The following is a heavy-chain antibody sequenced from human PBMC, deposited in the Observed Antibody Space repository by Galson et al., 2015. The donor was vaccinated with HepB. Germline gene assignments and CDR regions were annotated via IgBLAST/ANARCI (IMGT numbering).Heavy chain of an antibody. CDR2: ISYDGSNK. Sequence: SLRLSCAASGFTFSSYGMHWVRQAPGKGLEWVAVISYDGSNKYYADSVKGRFTISRDNSKNTLYLQMNSLRAEDTAVYYCAKDMSYDSSGYYYTPSVSHWGQGTLVTVSS. D-gene: IGHD3-22*01. V-gene: IGHV3-30*18. CDR1: GFTFSSYG. J-gene: IGHJ4*02. CDR3: AKDMSYDSSGYYYTPSVSH.